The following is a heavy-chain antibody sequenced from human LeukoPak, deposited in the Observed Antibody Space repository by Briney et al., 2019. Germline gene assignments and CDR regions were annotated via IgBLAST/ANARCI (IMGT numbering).Heavy chain of an antibody. V-gene: IGHV1-18*01. CDR2: ISALNGDT. CDR1: GYALNNYG. D-gene: IGHD3-10*01. J-gene: IGHJ6*04. Sequence: ASAKVSCKMSGYALNNYGITSGREAPGQGREWMRGISALNGDTEYAQNHQGRVTMTTDTSKRTAYMDLRSLRSDDTAVFYCARDHGSQEIWLGEFNGMDVWGKGTTVTVSS. CDR3: ARDHGSQEIWLGEFNGMDV.